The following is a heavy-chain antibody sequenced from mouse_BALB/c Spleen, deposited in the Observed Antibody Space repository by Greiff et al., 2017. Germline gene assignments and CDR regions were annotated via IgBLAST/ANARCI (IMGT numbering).Heavy chain of an antibody. CDR3: TGGSQAWFAY. J-gene: IGHJ3*01. Sequence: QVQLQQPGAELVRPGASVKLSCKASGYTFTSYWINWVKQRPGQGLEWIGNIYPSDSYTNYNQKFKDKATLTVDKSSSTAYMQLSSPTSEDSAVYYYTGGSQAWFAYWGQGTLVTVSA. CDR1: GYTFTSYW. V-gene: IGHV1-69*02. CDR2: IYPSDSYT. D-gene: IGHD3-1*01.